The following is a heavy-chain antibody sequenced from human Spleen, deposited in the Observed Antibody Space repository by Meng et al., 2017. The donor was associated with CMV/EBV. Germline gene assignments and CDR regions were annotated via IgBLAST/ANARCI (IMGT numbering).Heavy chain of an antibody. CDR3: ARSITIFQIDY. V-gene: IGHV1-18*04. CDR1: EYSFIDYH. D-gene: IGHD3-3*01. J-gene: IGHJ4*02. CDR2: INTYNGDT. Sequence: ASVKVSCKASEYSFIDYHIHWVRQAPGQGLEWMGWINTYNGDTNYAQKLQGRVTMTTDRFTRTAYMELRSLRSDDTAIYYCARSITIFQIDYWGQGTLVTVSS.